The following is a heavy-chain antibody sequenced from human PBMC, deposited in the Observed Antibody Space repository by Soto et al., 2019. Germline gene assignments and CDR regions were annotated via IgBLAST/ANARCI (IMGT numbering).Heavy chain of an antibody. CDR1: GGSFNKDY. D-gene: IGHD3-22*01. J-gene: IGHJ5*01. CDR3: ARDRYFYDSAGYYRTPDS. Sequence: SETLSLTCTISGGSFNKDYWTWIRQPPGKGLEWIGYIFHSGITDYNPSVKSRVTISIDKSKNLFSLKLTSVTAADTAVYYCARDRYFYDSAGYYRTPDSWGQGILVTVSS. CDR2: IFHSGIT. V-gene: IGHV4-59*01.